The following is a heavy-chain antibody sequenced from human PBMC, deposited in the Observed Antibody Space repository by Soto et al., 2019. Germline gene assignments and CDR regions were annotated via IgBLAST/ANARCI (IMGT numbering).Heavy chain of an antibody. J-gene: IGHJ4*02. CDR1: AGPFGNFA. CDR3: ARGGAGVAFDS. CDR2: IIPFFNKA. D-gene: IGHD3-16*01. V-gene: IGHV1-69*06. Sequence: QVQVGQSGAGVRKPGSSVKFSCRTPAGPFGNFAINWVRQAPGQGLEWRGEIIPFFNKANYARNFQGRVTITADKSSGTAYMELRSLRSDDTAMFYCARGGAGVAFDSWGQGTLVTVSS.